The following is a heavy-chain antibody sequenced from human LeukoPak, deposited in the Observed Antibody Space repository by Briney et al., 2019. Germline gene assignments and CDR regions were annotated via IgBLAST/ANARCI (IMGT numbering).Heavy chain of an antibody. CDR3: ARDRCSSTSCYSGPYDAFDI. D-gene: IGHD2-2*02. J-gene: IGHJ3*02. CDR1: GGSISSSNYY. V-gene: IGHV4-39*02. CDR2: IYYSGST. Sequence: SETLSLTCTVSGGSISSSNYYWGWIRQPPGKGLEWIGTIYYSGSTYYNPSLNSRVTMSVDTSKNQFSLKLSSVTAADTAVYYCARDRCSSTSCYSGPYDAFDIWGQGTMVTV.